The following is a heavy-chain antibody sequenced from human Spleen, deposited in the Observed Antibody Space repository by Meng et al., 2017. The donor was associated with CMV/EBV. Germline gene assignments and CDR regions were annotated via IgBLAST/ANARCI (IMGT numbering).Heavy chain of an antibody. CDR3: AKEMEGNDYGDYVFMGGTSDY. D-gene: IGHD4-17*01. Sequence: SYWMHWVRQAPGKGLVWVSRINSDGSSTSYADSVKGRFTISRDNAKNTLYLQMNSLRAEDTAVYYCAKEMEGNDYGDYVFMGGTSDYWGQGTLVTVSS. CDR1: SYW. J-gene: IGHJ4*02. V-gene: IGHV3-74*01. CDR2: INSDGSST.